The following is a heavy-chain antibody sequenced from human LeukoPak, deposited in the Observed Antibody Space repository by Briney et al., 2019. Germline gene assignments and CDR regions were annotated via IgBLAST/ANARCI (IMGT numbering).Heavy chain of an antibody. D-gene: IGHD3-3*01. Sequence: ASVTVSCKASGYTFTSYDINWVRQPSAQGLEGMGWMNPNSGNTGYAQKFQGRVTITRNTSISTAYMELSSLRSEDTAVYYCARVPRDDFWSGYYDYYYYYYMDVWGKGTTVTVSS. CDR2: MNPNSGNT. CDR1: GYTFTSYD. V-gene: IGHV1-8*03. CDR3: ARVPRDDFWSGYYDYYYYYYMDV. J-gene: IGHJ6*03.